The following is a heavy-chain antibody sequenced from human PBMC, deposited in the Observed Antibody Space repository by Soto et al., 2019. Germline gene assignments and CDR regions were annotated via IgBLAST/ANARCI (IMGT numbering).Heavy chain of an antibody. CDR3: ATGSTLRRWPKLSYNAMDV. CDR2: INQSGST. Sequence: QVQLQQWGAGLLKPSETLSLTCAVYGGSLSGYYWSWIRQPPGKGLEWIGGINQSGSTNCNPSLKSRVTLSADTSRNHFSRKLTSVTAADTAVYYCATGSTLRRWPKLSYNAMDVWGQGTTVTVSS. V-gene: IGHV4-34*01. D-gene: IGHD4-17*01. CDR1: GGSLSGYY. J-gene: IGHJ6*02.